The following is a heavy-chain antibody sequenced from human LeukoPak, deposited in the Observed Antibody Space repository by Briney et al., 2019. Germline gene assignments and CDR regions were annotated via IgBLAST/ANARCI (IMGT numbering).Heavy chain of an antibody. CDR1: GGSFSDYY. V-gene: IGHV4-34*01. J-gene: IGHJ3*02. D-gene: IGHD6-19*01. CDR3: ASRKAVAGPDDAFDI. CDR2: INHSGST. Sequence: SETLSLTCAVYGGSFSDYYWTWIRQPPGKGLEWIGEINHSGSTDYNPSLKSRVTISVDTSKNQFSLKLSSVTAADTAVYYCASRKAVAGPDDAFDIWGQGTMVTVSS.